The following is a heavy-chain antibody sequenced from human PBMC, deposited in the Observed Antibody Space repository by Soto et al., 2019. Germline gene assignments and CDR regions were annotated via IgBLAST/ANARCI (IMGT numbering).Heavy chain of an antibody. J-gene: IGHJ4*02. D-gene: IGHD6-13*01. CDR1: GYTFTSYA. CDR2: INAGNGNT. V-gene: IGHV1-3*05. Sequence: QVQLVQSGAEEKKHGASVKVSCKASGYTFTSYAMHWVRKAPGQRLEWMGWINAGNGNTKYSQKFQGRVTITRDTSASTAYMELSSLRSEDTAVYYCARWAAHSSSWYYFDYWGQGTLVTVSS. CDR3: ARWAAHSSSWYYFDY.